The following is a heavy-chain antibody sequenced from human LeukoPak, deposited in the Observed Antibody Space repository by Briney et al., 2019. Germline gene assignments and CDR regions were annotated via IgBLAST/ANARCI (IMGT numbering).Heavy chain of an antibody. J-gene: IGHJ6*03. CDR3: ARLHASTYYSYYYIDV. D-gene: IGHD3-16*01. V-gene: IGHV3-7*01. CDR2: INQDGSQK. CDR1: GFTFSSNW. Sequence: PGGSLRLSCSGSGFTFSSNWMSWVRRAPGKGLEWVGNINQDGSQKNYVDSVRGRFIISRDNAENSLYLQMHILRAEDTAAYYCARLHASTYYSYYYIDVWGKGTTVTVSS.